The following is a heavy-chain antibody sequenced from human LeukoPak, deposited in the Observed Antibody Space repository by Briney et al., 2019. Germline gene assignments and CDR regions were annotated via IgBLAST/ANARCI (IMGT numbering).Heavy chain of an antibody. CDR2: IYHSGST. CDR1: GGSISSSNW. Sequence: SGTLSLTCAVSGGSISSSNWWSRVRQPPGKGLEWIGEIYHSGSTNYNPSLKSRVTISVDKSKNQFSLKLSSVTAADTAVYYCARDPVSGDLLYYYYGMDVWGQGTTVTVSS. J-gene: IGHJ6*02. D-gene: IGHD3-10*01. CDR3: ARDPVSGDLLYYYYGMDV. V-gene: IGHV4-4*02.